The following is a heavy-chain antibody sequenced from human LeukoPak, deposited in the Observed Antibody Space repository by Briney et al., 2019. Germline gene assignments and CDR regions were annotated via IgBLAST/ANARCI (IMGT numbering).Heavy chain of an antibody. CDR2: INEDGSDK. CDR1: GFMFSDYW. Sequence: GGSLRLSCAASGFMFSDYWMAWVRQAPGKGLEWLANINEDGSDKNYVASEKGRFTISRDNAKNSLFLQMNSLRAEDTATYYCARGEFGDYYYFYMDVWGKGTTVTVSS. CDR3: ARGEFGDYYYFYMDV. J-gene: IGHJ6*03. V-gene: IGHV3-7*01. D-gene: IGHD2/OR15-2a*01.